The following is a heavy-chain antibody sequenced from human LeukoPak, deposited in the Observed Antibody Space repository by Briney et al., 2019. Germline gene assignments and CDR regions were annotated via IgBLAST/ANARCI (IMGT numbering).Heavy chain of an antibody. V-gene: IGHV4-39*01. Sequence: SETLSLTCTVSDGAISSSSHYWGWIRQPPGKGLEWIGSIYHSGSTVYNPSLKSRVAISVDTSRNQFSLKLNSVTASDTAVYYCARNTTVTDWYFGLWGRGTLVTVSS. J-gene: IGHJ2*01. CDR2: IYHSGST. D-gene: IGHD1-1*01. CDR3: ARNTTVTDWYFGL. CDR1: DGAISSSSHY.